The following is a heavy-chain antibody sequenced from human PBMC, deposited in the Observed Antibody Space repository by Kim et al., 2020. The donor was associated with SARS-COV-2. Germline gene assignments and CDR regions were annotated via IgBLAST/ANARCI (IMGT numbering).Heavy chain of an antibody. D-gene: IGHD1-26*01. CDR1: GFSFGTYW. V-gene: IGHV3-74*01. CDR3: TRDLMGDTRGFDY. CDR2: IRRDGGNI. Sequence: GGSLRLSCAASGFSFGTYWMYWVRQVPGKGLVYVSRIRRDGGNINYADSVKGRFTISRDNGKNTVYLQMNSLRGDDTAVYYCTRDLMGDTRGFDYWGQGTLVTVSS. J-gene: IGHJ4*02.